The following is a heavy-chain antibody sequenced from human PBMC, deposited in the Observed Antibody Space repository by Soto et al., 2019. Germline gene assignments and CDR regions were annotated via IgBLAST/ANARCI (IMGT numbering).Heavy chain of an antibody. CDR3: ARGGSLYWYVDL. D-gene: IGHD1-26*01. Sequence: QVQLVQSGAEVKKPGASVKISCKASGYTFTSYAMHWVRQAPGQRLEWMGWINAGNVNTKYSQKFQGRVTITRDTSASTAYMELSSLRSEDTAVYYCARGGSLYWYVDLWGRGTLVTVSS. J-gene: IGHJ2*01. CDR1: GYTFTSYA. V-gene: IGHV1-3*01. CDR2: INAGNVNT.